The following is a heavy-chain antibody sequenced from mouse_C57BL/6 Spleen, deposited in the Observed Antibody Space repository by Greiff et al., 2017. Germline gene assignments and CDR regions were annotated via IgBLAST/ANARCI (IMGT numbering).Heavy chain of an antibody. CDR3: ASKGITTVVADY. V-gene: IGHV1-64*01. CDR2: IHPNSGST. Sequence: QVHVKQPGAELVKPGASVKLSCKASGYTFTSYWMHWVKQRPGQGLEWIGMIHPNSGSTNYNEKFKSKATLTVDKSSSTAYMQLSSLTSEDSAVYYCASKGITTVVADYWGQGTTLTVSS. D-gene: IGHD1-1*01. J-gene: IGHJ2*01. CDR1: GYTFTSYW.